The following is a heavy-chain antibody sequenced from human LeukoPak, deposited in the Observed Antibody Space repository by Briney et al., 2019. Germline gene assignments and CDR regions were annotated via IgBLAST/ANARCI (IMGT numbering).Heavy chain of an antibody. Sequence: PGRSLRLSCAASGFTFSSYAMHWVRQAPGKGLEWVAVISYDGSNKYYAASVKGRFTISRDNSKNTLYLQMNSLRAEDTAVYYCARDDYYDSSGYSLDYWGQGTLVTVSS. CDR3: ARDDYYDSSGYSLDY. D-gene: IGHD3-22*01. V-gene: IGHV3-30*04. CDR2: ISYDGSNK. CDR1: GFTFSSYA. J-gene: IGHJ4*02.